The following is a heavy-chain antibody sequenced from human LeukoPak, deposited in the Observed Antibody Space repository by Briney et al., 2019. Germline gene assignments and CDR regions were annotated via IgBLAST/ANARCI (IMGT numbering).Heavy chain of an antibody. J-gene: IGHJ4*02. CDR1: GFTFSSYS. V-gene: IGHV3-33*08. D-gene: IGHD3-22*01. Sequence: PGGSLRLSCAASGFTFSSYSMNWVRQAPGKGLEWVAVIWYDGSNKYYADSVKGRFTISRDNSKNTLYLQMNSLRAEDTAVYYCARLYYYDSSGYQYYFDYWGQGTLVTVSS. CDR2: IWYDGSNK. CDR3: ARLYYYDSSGYQYYFDY.